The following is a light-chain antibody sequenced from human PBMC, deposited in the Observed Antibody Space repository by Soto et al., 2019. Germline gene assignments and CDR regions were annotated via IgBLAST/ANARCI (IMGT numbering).Light chain of an antibody. Sequence: GYRVTITCRASQSISSYLNWYQQKPGKAPKLLIYAASSLQSGVPSRFSGSGSGTDFTLTISSLQPEDFATYYCQQSYSTPLTFGGGTKVDIK. J-gene: IGKJ4*01. CDR3: QQSYSTPLT. CDR1: QSISSY. V-gene: IGKV1-39*01. CDR2: AAS.